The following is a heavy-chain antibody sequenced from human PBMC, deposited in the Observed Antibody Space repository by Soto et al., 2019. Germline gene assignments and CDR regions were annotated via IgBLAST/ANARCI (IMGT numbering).Heavy chain of an antibody. CDR3: ARGGRSGRYPFDY. CDR1: GFTFSSYN. CDR2: ISSSSNTK. J-gene: IGHJ4*02. V-gene: IGHV3-48*01. D-gene: IGHD3-3*01. Sequence: EVQLVESGGGLVQPGGSLRLSCAASGFTFSSYNMNWVRQTPGKGLEWVSNISSSSNTKFYADSVKGRFTISRDSAKNTLYRQMNSLRVEDTAVYYCARGGRSGRYPFDYWGQGTLVTVSS.